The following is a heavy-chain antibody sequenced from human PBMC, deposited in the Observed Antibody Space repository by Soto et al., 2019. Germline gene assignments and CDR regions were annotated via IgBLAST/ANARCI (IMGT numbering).Heavy chain of an antibody. D-gene: IGHD5-12*01. Sequence: QVQLQESGPGLVKPSQTLSLTCTVSGGSISSVGYYWSWIRQHPGKGLEGIGYIYNSGSTHYNPSRKRRITMSVATSKNQFSRKLSSVTVADAAVYFCARETVGTIDRWGQGTLVTVSS. CDR2: IYNSGST. CDR1: GGSISSVGYY. J-gene: IGHJ5*02. CDR3: ARETVGTIDR. V-gene: IGHV4-31*03.